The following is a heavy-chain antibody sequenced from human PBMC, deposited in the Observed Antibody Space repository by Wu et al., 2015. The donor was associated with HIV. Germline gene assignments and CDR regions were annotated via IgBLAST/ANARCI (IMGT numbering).Heavy chain of an antibody. J-gene: IGHJ4*02. D-gene: IGHD4-11*01. V-gene: IGHV1-2*02. CDR2: INPSGGST. CDR3: ARDATPITTEFDY. CDR1: GYNFNNYY. Sequence: QVQLVQSGAEMKKPGASVKVSCKASGYNFNNYYIHWVRQAPGQGLQWMAWINPSGGSTIYSESFEGRISITRDTSLNIVYMELDTLTSGDTAIYYCARDATPITTEFDYWGQGTLITVSS.